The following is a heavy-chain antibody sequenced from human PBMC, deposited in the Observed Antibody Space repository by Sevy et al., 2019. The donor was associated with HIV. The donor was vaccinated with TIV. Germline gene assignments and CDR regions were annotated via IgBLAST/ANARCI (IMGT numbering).Heavy chain of an antibody. D-gene: IGHD3-10*01. CDR3: AREEWSMGYYYGSGSYYGANYYYYYTDV. CDR2: ISAYNGNT. Sequence: ASVKVSCKASGYTFTSYGISWVRQAPGQGLEWMGWISAYNGNTNYAQKLQGRVTMTTDTSTGTAYMELRSLRSEDTAVYYCAREEWSMGYYYGSGSYYGANYYYYYTDVWSKGTTVTVSS. J-gene: IGHJ6*03. CDR1: GYTFTSYG. V-gene: IGHV1-18*04.